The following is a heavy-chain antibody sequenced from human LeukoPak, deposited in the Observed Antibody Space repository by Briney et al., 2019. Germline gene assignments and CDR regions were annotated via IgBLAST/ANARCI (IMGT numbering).Heavy chain of an antibody. Sequence: GGSLRLSCAASGSTFSSYSMNWVRQAPGKGLEWVSSISSSSSYIYYADSVKGRFTISRDNAKNSLYLQMNSLRAEDTAVYYCARGVRIAAAGTFDYWGQGTLVTVSS. CDR1: GSTFSSYS. J-gene: IGHJ4*02. V-gene: IGHV3-21*01. CDR2: ISSSSSYI. D-gene: IGHD6-13*01. CDR3: ARGVRIAAAGTFDY.